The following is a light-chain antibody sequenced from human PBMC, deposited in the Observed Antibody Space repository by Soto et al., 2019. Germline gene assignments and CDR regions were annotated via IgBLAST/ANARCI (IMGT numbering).Light chain of an antibody. CDR3: QVWDSSTVV. CDR1: NIGTES. Sequence: SSELTQPLSVSVALGQTARITCGGNNIGTESVHWYQEKPGQAPVLVIYRDNNRPSGIPERFSGSNSGNTATLTISRAQAGEEADYSCQVWDSSTVVFGGGTKRIVL. V-gene: IGLV3-9*01. CDR2: RDN. J-gene: IGLJ2*01.